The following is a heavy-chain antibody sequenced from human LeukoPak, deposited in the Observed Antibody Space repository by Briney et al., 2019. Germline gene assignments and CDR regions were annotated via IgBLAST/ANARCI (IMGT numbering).Heavy chain of an antibody. V-gene: IGHV3-21*01. CDR2: ISGSSSYI. CDR3: AKVSTLDY. J-gene: IGHJ4*02. Sequence: GSLRLSCAASGFTFSSYSMNWVRQAPGKGLEWVSSISGSSSYIYYADSVKGRFTISRHNAKNSLYLQMNSLRAEDTAVYYCAKVSTLDYWGQGTLVTVSS. CDR1: GFTFSSYS. D-gene: IGHD3-16*02.